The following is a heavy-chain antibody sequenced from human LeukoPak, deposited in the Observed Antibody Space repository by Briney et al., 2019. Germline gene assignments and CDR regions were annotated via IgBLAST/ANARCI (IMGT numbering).Heavy chain of an antibody. D-gene: IGHD6-19*01. V-gene: IGHV3-23*01. Sequence: PGGSLRLSCAASGFTFSSYAMSWVRQDPGKGLEWVSAISGSGGSTYYADSVKGRFTISSDNSKNTLYLQMNSLRAEDTAVYYCAKDSLGYSSGFDAFDIWGQGTMVTVSS. CDR2: ISGSGGST. J-gene: IGHJ3*02. CDR3: AKDSLGYSSGFDAFDI. CDR1: GFTFSSYA.